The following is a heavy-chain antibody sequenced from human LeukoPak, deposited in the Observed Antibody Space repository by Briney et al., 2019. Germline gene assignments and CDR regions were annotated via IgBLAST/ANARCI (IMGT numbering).Heavy chain of an antibody. CDR2: IYHSGST. D-gene: IGHD4-17*01. Sequence: ASGTLSLTCAVSGGSISSGGYSWSWIRQPPGKGLEWIGYIYHSGSTYYNPSLKSRVTISVDRSKNQFSLKLSSVTAADTAVYYCARSDYGFDYWGQGTLVTVSS. J-gene: IGHJ4*02. V-gene: IGHV4-30-2*01. CDR3: ARSDYGFDY. CDR1: GGSISSGGYS.